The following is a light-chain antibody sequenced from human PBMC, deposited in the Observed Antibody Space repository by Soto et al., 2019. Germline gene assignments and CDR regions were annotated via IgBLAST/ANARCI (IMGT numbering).Light chain of an antibody. Sequence: QSVLTQPASVSGSPGQSITISCTGTTSDVGGYNYVSWYRQHPGQAPTLMIYEVSNRPSGVSNRFSGSKSGNTASLTISGLQVEDEADYYCAAWDDSLSGQFGGGTKVTVL. CDR3: AAWDDSLSGQ. V-gene: IGLV2-14*01. CDR1: TSDVGGYNY. J-gene: IGLJ2*01. CDR2: EVS.